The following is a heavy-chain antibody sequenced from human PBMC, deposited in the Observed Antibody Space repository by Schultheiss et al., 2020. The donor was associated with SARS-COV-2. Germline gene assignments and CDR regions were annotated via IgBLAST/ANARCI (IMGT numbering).Heavy chain of an antibody. V-gene: IGHV4-39*07. D-gene: IGHD6-19*01. CDR1: GGSISSGGYY. CDR2: IYYSGST. J-gene: IGHJ5*02. Sequence: SQTLSLTCTVSGGSISSGGYYWGWIRQPPGKGLEWIGSIYYSGSTYYNPSLKSRVTISVDTSKKQFSLNLSSVTAADTAVYYCARGYSGWRSEWFDPWGQGTLVTVSS. CDR3: ARGYSGWRSEWFDP.